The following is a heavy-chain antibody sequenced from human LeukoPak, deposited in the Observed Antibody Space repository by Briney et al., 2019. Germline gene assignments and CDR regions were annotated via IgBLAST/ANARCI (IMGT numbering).Heavy chain of an antibody. D-gene: IGHD6-19*01. CDR3: ANQYSSGWYVHFQH. CDR1: GFTFSSYG. Sequence: GGPLRLSCAASGFTFSSYGMSWVRQAPGKGLEWVSAISGSGGSTYYADSVKGRFTISRDNSKNTLYLQMNSLRAEDTAVYYCANQYSSGWYVHFQHWGQGTLVTVSS. V-gene: IGHV3-23*01. CDR2: ISGSGGST. J-gene: IGHJ1*01.